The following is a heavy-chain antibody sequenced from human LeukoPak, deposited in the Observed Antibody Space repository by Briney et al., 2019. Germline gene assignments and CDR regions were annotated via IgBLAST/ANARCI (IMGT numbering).Heavy chain of an antibody. J-gene: IGHJ4*02. V-gene: IGHV3-53*01. Sequence: GGSLRLSCAASGFTVSSNYMSWVRQAPGKGLEWVSVIYSGGSTYYADSVKGRFTISRDNSKNTLYLQMNSLRAEDTAVYYCARDSGSYSQGYWGQGTLVTVSS. CDR1: GFTVSSNY. CDR2: IYSGGST. CDR3: ARDSGSYSQGY. D-gene: IGHD1-26*01.